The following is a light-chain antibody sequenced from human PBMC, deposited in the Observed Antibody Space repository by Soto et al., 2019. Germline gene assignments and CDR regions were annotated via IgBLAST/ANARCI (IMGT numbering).Light chain of an antibody. CDR1: QRISSY. J-gene: IGKJ4*01. CDR3: QETYSILPLT. V-gene: IGKV1-39*01. CDR2: AAS. Sequence: DIQMTQSPSSLSASVGDRVTITCRASQRISSYLNWYQQKPGKAPKLLIYAASNLQSGVPSRFSGSGSGTDFTLTISSLQPEDFATYYCQETYSILPLTFGGGTKVEIK.